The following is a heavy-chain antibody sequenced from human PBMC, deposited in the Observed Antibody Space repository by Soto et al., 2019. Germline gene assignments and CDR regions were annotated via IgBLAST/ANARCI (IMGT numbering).Heavy chain of an antibody. CDR3: ARESGGATATLDYYYFYMDF. CDR1: GYTFSDYY. J-gene: IGHJ6*03. Sequence: ASVKVSCKASGYTFSDYYIHWVRQAPGHGLEWLGWINPKSGDTNFVQKFHGWVTMTRDTSINTAYMEFSRLKFDDTAVYYCARESGGATATLDYYYFYMDFWGKGITVTVSS. D-gene: IGHD5-12*01. CDR2: INPKSGDT. V-gene: IGHV1-2*04.